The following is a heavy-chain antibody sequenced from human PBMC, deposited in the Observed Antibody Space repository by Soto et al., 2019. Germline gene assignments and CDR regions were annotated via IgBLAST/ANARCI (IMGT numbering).Heavy chain of an antibody. CDR3: ARGRGYCSSTSCPYGMDV. J-gene: IGHJ6*02. CDR2: IIPIFGTA. V-gene: IGHV1-69*13. CDR1: GGTFSGYA. D-gene: IGHD2-2*01. Sequence: ASVKVSCQASGGTFSGYAISWVRQAPGQGLEWMGGIIPIFGTANYAQKFQGRVTITADESTSTAYMELSSLRSEDTAVYYCARGRGYCSSTSCPYGMDVWGQGTTVTVSS.